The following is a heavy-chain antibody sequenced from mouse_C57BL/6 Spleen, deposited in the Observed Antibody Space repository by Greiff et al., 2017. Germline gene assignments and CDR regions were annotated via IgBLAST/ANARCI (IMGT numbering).Heavy chain of an antibody. Sequence: EVQVVESGGDLVKPGGSLKLSCAASGFTFSSYGMSWVRQTPDKRLEWVATISSGGSYTYYPDSVKGRFTISRDNAKNTLDLQMSSLKSEDTAMYYWARHEAAQATPAWVAYWGQGTLVTVSA. CDR1: GFTFSSYG. D-gene: IGHD3-2*02. CDR3: ARHEAAQATPAWVAY. V-gene: IGHV5-6*01. J-gene: IGHJ3*01. CDR2: ISSGGSYT.